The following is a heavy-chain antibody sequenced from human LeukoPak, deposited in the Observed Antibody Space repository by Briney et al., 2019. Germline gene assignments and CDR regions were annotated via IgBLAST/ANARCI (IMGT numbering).Heavy chain of an antibody. Sequence: GGSLRLSCAASGFTFSSYAMSWVRQAPGKGLEWVSAISGSGGSTYYADSVKGRFTISRDNSKNTLYLQMNSLRAEDTAVYYCAREGDDYGDYPVGWYFDLWGRGTLVTVSS. CDR1: GFTFSSYA. CDR3: AREGDDYGDYPVGWYFDL. D-gene: IGHD4-17*01. CDR2: ISGSGGST. J-gene: IGHJ2*01. V-gene: IGHV3-23*01.